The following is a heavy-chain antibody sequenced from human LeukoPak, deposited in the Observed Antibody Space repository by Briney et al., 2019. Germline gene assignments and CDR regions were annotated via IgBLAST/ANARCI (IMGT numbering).Heavy chain of an antibody. CDR3: ARRASTMVRGVGSKFFDY. Sequence: GSLRLSCAASGFTFSSYWMSWIRQPPGKGLEWIGEINHSGSTNYSPSLKSRVTISVDTSKNQFSLKLSSVTAADTAVYYCARRASTMVRGVGSKFFDYWGQGTLVTVSS. D-gene: IGHD3-10*01. CDR1: GFTFSSYW. CDR2: INHSGST. J-gene: IGHJ4*02. V-gene: IGHV4-34*01.